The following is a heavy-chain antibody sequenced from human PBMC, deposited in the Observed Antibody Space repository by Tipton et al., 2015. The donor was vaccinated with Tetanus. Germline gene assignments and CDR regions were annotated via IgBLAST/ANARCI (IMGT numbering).Heavy chain of an antibody. D-gene: IGHD3-22*01. CDR3: ARDWVAGYYDSSGYYYVGAFDI. V-gene: IGHV3-53*01. CDR2: IYSGGST. J-gene: IGHJ3*02. Sequence: VQLVQSGGGLIQPGGSLRLSCAASGFTVSSNYMSWVRQAPGKGLEWVSVIYSGGSTYYADSVKGRFTISRDNSKNTLYLQMNSLRAEDTAVYYCARDWVAGYYDSSGYYYVGAFDIWGQGTMVTVSS. CDR1: GFTVSSNY.